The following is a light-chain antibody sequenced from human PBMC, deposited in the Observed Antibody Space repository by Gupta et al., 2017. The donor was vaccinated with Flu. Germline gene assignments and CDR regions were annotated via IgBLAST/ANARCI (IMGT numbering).Light chain of an antibody. Sequence: ERVTLSCRASQSLSSTYVAWYQQKPGKSPKLLIFGASNRASGTPDRFSGGGSGTDFTLTISRLEPEDFAVYYCQQYALSPKTFGQGTKVEV. V-gene: IGKV3-20*01. CDR3: QQYALSPKT. CDR1: QSLSSTY. CDR2: GAS. J-gene: IGKJ1*01.